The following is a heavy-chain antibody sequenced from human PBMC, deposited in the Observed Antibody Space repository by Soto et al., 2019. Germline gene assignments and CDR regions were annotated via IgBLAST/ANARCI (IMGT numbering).Heavy chain of an antibody. CDR1: GFTFSSYA. CDR3: ANRCSSTSCYARIDY. CDR2: ISGSGGST. V-gene: IGHV3-23*01. Sequence: GSLRLSCAASGFTFSSYAMSWVRQAPGKGLEWVSAISGSGGSTYYADSVKGRFTISRDNSKNTLYLQMNSLRAEDTAVYYCANRCSSTSCYARIDYWGQGTLVTVSS. D-gene: IGHD2-2*01. J-gene: IGHJ4*02.